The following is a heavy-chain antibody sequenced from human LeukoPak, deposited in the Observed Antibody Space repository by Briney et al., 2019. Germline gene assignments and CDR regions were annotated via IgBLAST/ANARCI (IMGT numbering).Heavy chain of an antibody. D-gene: IGHD2-21*02. CDR3: AKEGAYCGADCYSDYYFDL. J-gene: IGHJ2*01. CDR1: GFTFSSYA. V-gene: IGHV3-23*01. Sequence: GGSLRLSCAASGFTFSSYAMSWVRQAPGKGLEWVSDISGSGGSTYYTDSVKGRFAISRDKSKNTLYLQMISLRAEDTAVYYCAKEGAYCGADCYSDYYFDLWGRGTLVTVSS. CDR2: ISGSGGST.